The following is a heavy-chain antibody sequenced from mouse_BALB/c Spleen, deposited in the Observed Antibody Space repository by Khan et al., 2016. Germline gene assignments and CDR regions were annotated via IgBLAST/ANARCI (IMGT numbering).Heavy chain of an antibody. J-gene: IGHJ2*01. CDR3: ARAGDGFPYYYDC. CDR1: AYSITSGYY. D-gene: IGHD2-3*01. Sequence: EVQLQESGPGLVKPSQSLSLTCSVTAYSITSGYYWNWIRQFPGNKLEWMGYITYDGSNNYNPSLKNRISFTRDTSKNQFFLKLNSVTTEDTATXYCARAGDGFPYYYDCWGHGTTLTVSS. V-gene: IGHV3-6*02. CDR2: ITYDGSN.